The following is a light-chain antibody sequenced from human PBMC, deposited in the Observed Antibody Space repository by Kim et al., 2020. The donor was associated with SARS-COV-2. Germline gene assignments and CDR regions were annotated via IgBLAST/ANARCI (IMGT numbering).Light chain of an antibody. CDR1: QDVKIY. CDR2: DVS. CDR3: LQHNNFPVT. J-gene: IGKJ5*01. V-gene: IGKV1-17*01. Sequence: DIQMTQSPSSLSASVGDRVTITCRASQDVKIYLGWYQQKPGKAPKRLIYDVSSLQREVPSRFSGSGSGTEFTLTISSLQPEDSATYYCLQHNNFPVTFGQGTRLEIK.